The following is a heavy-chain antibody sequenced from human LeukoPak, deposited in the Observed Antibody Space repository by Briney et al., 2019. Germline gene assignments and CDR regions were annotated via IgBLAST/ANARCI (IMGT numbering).Heavy chain of an antibody. J-gene: IGHJ4*02. V-gene: IGHV4-59*01. D-gene: IGHD4-23*01. CDR3: ARVQAYGGKGYFDY. CDR1: GGSISSYY. CDR2: IYYSGST. Sequence: SETLSLTCTVSGGSISSYYWSWIRQPPGKGLEWIGYIYYSGSTNYNPSLKSRVTISVDTSKNQFSLKLSSVTAADTAVYYCARVQAYGGKGYFDYWGQVTLVTVSS.